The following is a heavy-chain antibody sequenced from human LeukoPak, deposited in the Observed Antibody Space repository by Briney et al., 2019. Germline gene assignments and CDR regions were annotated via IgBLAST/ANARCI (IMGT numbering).Heavy chain of an antibody. Sequence: PSETLSLTCTVSGGSISSRSYYWGWIRQPPGKGLEWIGSIYYSGSTYYNPSLKSRVTISVDTSKNQFSLKLSSVTAADTAVYYCARRPIYSGRYFDYWGQGTLVTVSS. CDR2: IYYSGST. CDR1: GGSISSRSYY. V-gene: IGHV4-39*01. J-gene: IGHJ4*02. D-gene: IGHD1-26*01. CDR3: ARRPIYSGRYFDY.